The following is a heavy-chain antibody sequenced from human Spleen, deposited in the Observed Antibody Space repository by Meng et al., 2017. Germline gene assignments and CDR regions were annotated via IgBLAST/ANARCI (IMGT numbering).Heavy chain of an antibody. CDR1: GFTFDDYG. V-gene: IGHV3-20*04. J-gene: IGHJ6*02. D-gene: IGHD2-2*01. Sequence: GESLKISCVASGFTFDDYGMSWVRQAPGKGLEWVSGINWNGGSTGYADSVQGRFTISRDNAKNSLHLQMNSLRAEDTALYYCVRGRTSTYYYGMDVWGQGTTVTVSS. CDR2: INWNGGST. CDR3: VRGRTSTYYYGMDV.